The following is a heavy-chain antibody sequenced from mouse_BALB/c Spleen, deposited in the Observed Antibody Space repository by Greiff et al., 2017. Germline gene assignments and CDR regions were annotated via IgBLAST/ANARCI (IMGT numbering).Heavy chain of an antibody. CDR2: IRNKANGYTT. CDR3: ARDGDPFAY. Sequence: EVKLVESGGGLVQPGGSLRLSCATSGFTFTDYYMSWVRQPPGKALEWLGFIRNKANGYTTEYSASVKVRFTISSDNSQSILYLQMNTLRAEDSATYYCARDGDPFAYWGQRTLVTVSA. V-gene: IGHV7-3*02. J-gene: IGHJ3*01. CDR1: GFTFTDYY.